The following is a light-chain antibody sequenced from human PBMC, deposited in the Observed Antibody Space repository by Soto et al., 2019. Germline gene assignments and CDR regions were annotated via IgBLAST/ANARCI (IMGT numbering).Light chain of an antibody. J-gene: IGLJ1*01. CDR1: SSDVGGYNY. CDR2: DVT. CDR3: NSYTSSSTYV. V-gene: IGLV2-14*03. Sequence: QAVVTQPASVSGSPGQSITISCTGTSSDVGGYNYVYWYQQHPGKVPKLMIYDVTNWPSGVSNRFSGSKSGNTASLTISGLQAEDEADYYCNSYTSSSTYVFGTGTKLTVL.